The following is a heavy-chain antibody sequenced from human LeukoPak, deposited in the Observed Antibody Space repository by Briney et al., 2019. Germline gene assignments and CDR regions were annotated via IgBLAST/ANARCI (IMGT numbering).Heavy chain of an antibody. J-gene: IGHJ6*04. Sequence: SETLSLTCTVSGGSISSYYWSWIRQPPGKGRGWIGYIYYSGSTYYNPSLKSRVTISVDTSKNQFSLKLSSVTAADTAVYYCAKTYNWNYRTPDVWGKGTTVTVSS. V-gene: IGHV4-59*06. CDR1: GGSISSYY. CDR3: AKTYNWNYRTPDV. D-gene: IGHD1-7*01. CDR2: IYYSGST.